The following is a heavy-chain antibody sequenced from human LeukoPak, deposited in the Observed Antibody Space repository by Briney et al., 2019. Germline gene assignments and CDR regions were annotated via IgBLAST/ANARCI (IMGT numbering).Heavy chain of an antibody. CDR2: ISGSGGST. Sequence: GGSLRLSCAASGFTFSIYAMSWVRQAPGKGLEWVSAISGSGGSTYYADFVKGRFTISRDNSKNTLYLQMNSLRAEDTAVYYCAKDPSSSWYAESVYWGQGTLVTVSS. D-gene: IGHD6-13*01. CDR1: GFTFSIYA. V-gene: IGHV3-23*01. CDR3: AKDPSSSWYAESVY. J-gene: IGHJ4*02.